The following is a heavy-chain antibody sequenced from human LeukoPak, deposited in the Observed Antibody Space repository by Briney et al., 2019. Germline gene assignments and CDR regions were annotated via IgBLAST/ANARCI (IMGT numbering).Heavy chain of an antibody. CDR3: ATHSRGLNSGSTINY. J-gene: IGHJ4*02. Sequence: SETLSLTCSVSGGSISISGYYWGWIRQPPGKGLEWIGSIYYSGTTYYNPSLTSRVTISIDTSKNQFSLKLSSVTAADMAVYYCATHSRGLNSGSTINYWGQGTLVTVSS. CDR2: IYYSGTT. D-gene: IGHD3-10*01. CDR1: GGSISISGYY. V-gene: IGHV4-39*01.